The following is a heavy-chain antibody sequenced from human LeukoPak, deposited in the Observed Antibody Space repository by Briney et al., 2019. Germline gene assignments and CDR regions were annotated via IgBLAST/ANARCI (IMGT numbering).Heavy chain of an antibody. V-gene: IGHV3-30*04. D-gene: IGHD1-26*01. CDR2: ISYDGSNK. CDR3: ARDPGALGWFDP. Sequence: PGGSLRLSCAASGFTFSSYAMHWVRQAPGKGLEWVAVISYDGSNKYYADSVKGRFTISRDNSKNTLYLQMNSLSAEDTAVYYCARDPGALGWFDPWGQGTLVTVSS. J-gene: IGHJ5*02. CDR1: GFTFSSYA.